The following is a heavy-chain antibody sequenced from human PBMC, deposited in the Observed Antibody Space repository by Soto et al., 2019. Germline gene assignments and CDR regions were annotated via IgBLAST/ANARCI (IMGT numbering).Heavy chain of an antibody. D-gene: IGHD3-22*01. J-gene: IGHJ4*02. CDR3: AKVFYYYDSSGYYYFDY. V-gene: IGHV3-23*01. CDR2: ISGSGSTI. CDR1: GFTFSSYA. Sequence: GGSLRLSCAASGFTFSSYAVSWVRQAPGKGPEWISSISGSGSTIYYADSVKGRFTISRDNSKNTLYRQMSSLRAEDTAVYYCAKVFYYYDSSGYYYFDYWGQGTLVTVSS.